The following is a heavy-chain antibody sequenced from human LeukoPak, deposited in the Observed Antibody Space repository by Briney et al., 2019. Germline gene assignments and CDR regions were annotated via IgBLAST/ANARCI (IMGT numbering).Heavy chain of an antibody. Sequence: PGRSLRLSCAASGFTFSSYSMNWVRQAPGKGLECVSSISSSSSYIYYADSVKGRFTISRDNAKNSLYLQMNSLRAEDTAVYYCARDAAIVATISYFDYWGQGTLVTVSS. D-gene: IGHD5-12*01. V-gene: IGHV3-21*01. CDR2: ISSSSSYI. J-gene: IGHJ4*02. CDR1: GFTFSSYS. CDR3: ARDAAIVATISYFDY.